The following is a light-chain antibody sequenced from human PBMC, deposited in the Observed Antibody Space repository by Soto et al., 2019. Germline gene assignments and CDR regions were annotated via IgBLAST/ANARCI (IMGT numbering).Light chain of an antibody. V-gene: IGKV3-20*01. CDR1: QSVRNSY. CDR2: GAS. J-gene: IGKJ2*01. CDR3: QQYGSSPYT. Sequence: NVLTQSPGTLSLSPGERATLSCRASQSVRNSYLAWYQQRPGHAPRLLIYGASTRATDIPDRFSGSGSGTDFTLTISSLEPEDFAMFYCQQYGSSPYTFGQGTKLEI.